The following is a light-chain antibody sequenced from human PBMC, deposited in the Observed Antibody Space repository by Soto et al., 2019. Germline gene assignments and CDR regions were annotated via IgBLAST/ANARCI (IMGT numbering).Light chain of an antibody. V-gene: IGKV3-11*01. J-gene: IGKJ4*01. Sequence: EIVLTQSPAILSLSPVERATLSCRASQSVSSYLTWYQQKPGQAPSLLIYAASNRATGIPARFSGSGSGTDFTLTISRIEPEDSAVYYCQQRSDWPITSGGGTKVEIK. CDR3: QQRSDWPIT. CDR2: AAS. CDR1: QSVSSY.